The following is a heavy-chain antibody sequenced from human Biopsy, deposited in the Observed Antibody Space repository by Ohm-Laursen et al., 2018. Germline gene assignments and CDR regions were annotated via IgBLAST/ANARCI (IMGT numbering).Heavy chain of an antibody. CDR2: IALDSGNT. V-gene: IGHV1-2*02. CDR1: RFPFTRYY. Sequence: ASVKVSCKASRFPFTRYYLHWVRQAPGQGLEWMGWIALDSGNTKYAQKFQGRVTLTWDTSISTAYMDLNRLTLGDTAVYYCARVRHEETLDQWGQGTLVTVS. J-gene: IGHJ4*02. CDR3: ARVRHEETLDQ.